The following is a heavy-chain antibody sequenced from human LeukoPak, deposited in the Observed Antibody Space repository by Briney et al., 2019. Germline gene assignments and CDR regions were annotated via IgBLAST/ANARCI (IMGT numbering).Heavy chain of an antibody. CDR2: IYYSGST. Sequence: SETLSLTCTVSGGSISSSSYYWGWIRQPPGKGLEWIGSIYYSGSTCYNPSLKSRVTISVDTSKNQFSLKLSSVTAADTAVYYCARNPVAGMSWYFDLWGRGTQVTVSS. D-gene: IGHD6-19*01. J-gene: IGHJ2*01. V-gene: IGHV4-39*01. CDR1: GGSISSSSYY. CDR3: ARNPVAGMSWYFDL.